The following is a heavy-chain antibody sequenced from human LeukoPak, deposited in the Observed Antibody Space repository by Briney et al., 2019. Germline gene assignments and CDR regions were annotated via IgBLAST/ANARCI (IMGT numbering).Heavy chain of an antibody. D-gene: IGHD5-18*01. Sequence: GGSLRLSCAASGFTFSSYSMNWVRQAPGKGLEWVSSISSSSSYIYYADSVRGRFTISRDNAKNSLFLQMNSLRGEDTAVYYCAREDTFTPFSYWGQGTLVTVSS. V-gene: IGHV3-21*01. CDR1: GFTFSSYS. J-gene: IGHJ4*02. CDR3: AREDTFTPFSY. CDR2: ISSSSSYI.